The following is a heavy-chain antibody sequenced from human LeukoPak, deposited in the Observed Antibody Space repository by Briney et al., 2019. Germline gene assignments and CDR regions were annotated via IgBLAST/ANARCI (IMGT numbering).Heavy chain of an antibody. V-gene: IGHV3-23*01. J-gene: IGHJ2*01. CDR3: AKAGALLRFLEWLRYFDL. CDR2: ISGSGGST. D-gene: IGHD3-3*01. CDR1: GFTFSSYA. Sequence: GGSLRLSCAASGFTFSSYAMSWVRQAPGKGLEWVSAISGSGGSTYYADSVKGRFTISRDNSKNTLYLQMNSLRAEDTAVYYCAKAGALLRFLEWLRYFDLWGRGTLVTVSS.